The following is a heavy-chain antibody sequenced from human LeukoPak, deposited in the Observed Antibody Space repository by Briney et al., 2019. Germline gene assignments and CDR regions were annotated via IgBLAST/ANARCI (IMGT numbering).Heavy chain of an antibody. Sequence: PGGSLRLSCAASGFTFSSYVMSWVRQAPGKGLEWVSAISGSGGSTYYADSVKGRFTISRDNSKNTLYLQMNSLRAEDTAVYYCAKDPFKVGDPQPTLAVAGTNIDYWGQGTLVTVSS. CDR1: GFTFSSYV. CDR3: AKDPFKVGDPQPTLAVAGTNIDY. CDR2: ISGSGGST. J-gene: IGHJ4*02. V-gene: IGHV3-23*01. D-gene: IGHD6-19*01.